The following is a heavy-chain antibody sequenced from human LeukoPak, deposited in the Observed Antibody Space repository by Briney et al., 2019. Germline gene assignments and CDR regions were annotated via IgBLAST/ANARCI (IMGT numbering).Heavy chain of an antibody. Sequence: SETLSHTCTVSGGSISSYYWSWIRQPPGKGLEWIGYIYYSGSTNYNPSLESRVTISVDTSKNQFSLKLSSVTAADTAVYYCARRGSYYGMDVWGQGTTVTVSS. CDR2: IYYSGST. V-gene: IGHV4-59*08. D-gene: IGHD2-15*01. CDR3: ARRGSYYGMDV. CDR1: GGSISSYY. J-gene: IGHJ6*02.